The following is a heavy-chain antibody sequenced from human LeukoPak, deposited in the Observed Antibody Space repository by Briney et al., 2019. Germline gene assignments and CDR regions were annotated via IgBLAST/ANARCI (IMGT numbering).Heavy chain of an antibody. Sequence: ASVKVSCKASGYTFTSYYMHWVRQAPGQGLEWMGIINPSGGSTSYAQKFQGRVTMTRDTSTSTVYMELRSLRSDDTAVYYCARGTTVTIPEDYWGQGTLVTVSS. J-gene: IGHJ4*02. D-gene: IGHD4-17*01. CDR1: GYTFTSYY. CDR3: ARGTTVTIPEDY. CDR2: INPSGGST. V-gene: IGHV1-46*01.